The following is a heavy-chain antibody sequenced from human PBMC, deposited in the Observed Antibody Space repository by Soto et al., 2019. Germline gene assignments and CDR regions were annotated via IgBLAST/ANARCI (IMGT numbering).Heavy chain of an antibody. J-gene: IGHJ6*02. CDR1: GGSISSGGYY. CDR3: ARGNITMVRGVITPLHYYYYGMDV. D-gene: IGHD3-10*01. Sequence: SETLSLTCTVSGGSISSGGYYWSWVRQHPGKGLEWIGYIYYSGSTYYNPSLKSRVTISVDTSKNQFSLKLSSVTAADTAVYYCARGNITMVRGVITPLHYYYYGMDVWGQGTTVTVSS. V-gene: IGHV4-31*03. CDR2: IYYSGST.